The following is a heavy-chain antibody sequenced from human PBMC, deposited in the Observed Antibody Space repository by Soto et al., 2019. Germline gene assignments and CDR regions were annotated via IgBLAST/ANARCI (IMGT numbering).Heavy chain of an antibody. CDR1: GDSIGTGAFY. CDR2: VSVSGNA. CDR3: ARALGGVSASGMDV. Sequence: HLQESGPGLVAPSQTLSLRCTVSGDSIGTGAFYWSWIRQFPGKGLEWIGYVSVSGNAYYNPSLKGRVAMSIETSENQLSLRLLSVTAADAAVYFWARALGGVSASGMDVWGQGTTVIVSS. J-gene: IGHJ6*02. D-gene: IGHD3-3*01. V-gene: IGHV4-31*03.